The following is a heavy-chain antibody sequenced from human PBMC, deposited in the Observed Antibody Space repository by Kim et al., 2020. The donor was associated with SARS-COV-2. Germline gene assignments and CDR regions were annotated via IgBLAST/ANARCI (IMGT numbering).Heavy chain of an antibody. V-gene: IGHV1-2*02. J-gene: IGHJ5*02. Sequence: TNYAQKFQGRVTMTRDTSISTAYMELSRLRSDDTAVYYCAREGGITGISPWGQGTLVTVSS. D-gene: IGHD1-20*01. CDR2: T. CDR3: AREGGITGISP.